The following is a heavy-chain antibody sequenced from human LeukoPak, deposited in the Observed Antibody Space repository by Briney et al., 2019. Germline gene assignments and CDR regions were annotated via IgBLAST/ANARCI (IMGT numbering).Heavy chain of an antibody. Sequence: GGSLRLSCAASGFTFSSYSMNWVRQAPGKGLEWVSSISSSSSYIYYADSVKGRFTISRDNAKNSLYLQMNSLRAEDTAVYYCARVSGYSHGYSYFDYWGQGTLVTVSS. CDR1: GFTFSSYS. CDR3: ARVSGYSHGYSYFDY. CDR2: ISSSSSYI. V-gene: IGHV3-21*01. J-gene: IGHJ4*02. D-gene: IGHD5-18*01.